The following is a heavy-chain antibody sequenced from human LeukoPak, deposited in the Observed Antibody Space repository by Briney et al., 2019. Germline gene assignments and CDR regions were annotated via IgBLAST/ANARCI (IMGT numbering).Heavy chain of an antibody. CDR3: ARDTIGIGLRLGEYTDY. Sequence: SETLYLTCTVSGGSISSGSYFWGWIRQPPGKGLEWIGSIYYSGSTYYNPSLKSRVTISLDTSKKHFFLKLSSVTAADTAVYYCARDTIGIGLRLGEYTDYWGQGTLVTVSS. J-gene: IGHJ4*02. CDR2: IYYSGST. CDR1: GGSISSGSYF. V-gene: IGHV4-39*07. D-gene: IGHD3-16*01.